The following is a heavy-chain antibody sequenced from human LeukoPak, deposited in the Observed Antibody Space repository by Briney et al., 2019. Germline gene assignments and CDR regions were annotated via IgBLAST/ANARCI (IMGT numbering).Heavy chain of an antibody. CDR1: GYIFTDYA. CDR2: INAGNGKT. CDR3: ARARWASTVTTYYLDF. D-gene: IGHD4-17*01. Sequence: ASVKVSCKASGYIFTDYAIQWVRQAPGQGLEWMGWINAGNGKTKYPQKFQGRVTITRDTSASTAYMELSGLRSDDTAVYYCARARWASTVTTYYLDFWGQGTLVTVSS. J-gene: IGHJ4*02. V-gene: IGHV1-3*01.